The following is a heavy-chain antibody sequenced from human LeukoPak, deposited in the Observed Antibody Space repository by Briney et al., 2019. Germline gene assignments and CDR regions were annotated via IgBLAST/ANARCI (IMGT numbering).Heavy chain of an antibody. D-gene: IGHD2-21*02. CDR2: ISSSSSYI. CDR1: GFTFSSYS. V-gene: IGHV3-21*01. J-gene: IGHJ4*02. Sequence: GGSLRLSCAASGFTFSSYSMNWVRQAPGKGLEWVSSISSSSSYIYYADSVKGRFTISRDNAKNSLYLQMNSLRAEDTAVYYCARTPTPYCGGDCYDFAYWGQGTLVTVSS. CDR3: ARTPTPYCGGDCYDFAY.